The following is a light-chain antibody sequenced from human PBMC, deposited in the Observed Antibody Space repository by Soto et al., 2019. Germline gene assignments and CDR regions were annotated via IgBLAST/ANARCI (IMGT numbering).Light chain of an antibody. J-gene: IGLJ1*01. CDR2: DVS. CDR1: SSDVGSYNL. CDR3: CSYTSGSTYV. V-gene: IGLV2-23*02. Sequence: QSVLTQPASVSGSPGQSITISCTGTSSDVGSYNLVTWYQRNPGKAPKLLIYDVSKWPSGVSNRFSGSKSGNTASLTIFGLQAEDEADYYCCSYTSGSTYVFGTGTRSPS.